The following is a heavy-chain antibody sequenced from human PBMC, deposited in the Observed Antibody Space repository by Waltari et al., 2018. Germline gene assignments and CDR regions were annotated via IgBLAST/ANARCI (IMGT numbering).Heavy chain of an antibody. Sequence: QVQLVQSGAEVKKPGSSVKVSCKASGGTFSSYAISWVRQAPGQGLEWMGGIIPIFGTANYAQKFQGRVTITADESTSTAYMELSSLRSEDTAVYYCARVRDIVVVPAVGGDNWFDPWGQGTLVTVSS. D-gene: IGHD2-2*01. CDR3: ARVRDIVVVPAVGGDNWFDP. V-gene: IGHV1-69*01. CDR1: GGTFSSYA. J-gene: IGHJ5*02. CDR2: IIPIFGTA.